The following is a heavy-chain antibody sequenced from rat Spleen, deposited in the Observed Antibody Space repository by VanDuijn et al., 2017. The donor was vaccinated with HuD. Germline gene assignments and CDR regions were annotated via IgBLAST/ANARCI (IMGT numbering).Heavy chain of an antibody. CDR3: ARTNNYRYFDY. V-gene: IGHV5-29*01. Sequence: EVQLVESDGGLVQPGRSLKLSCAASGFTFSDYYMAWVRQAPTKGLEWVATISYDGSSTSSRDSEKGRFTISRDNAKSTLYLQMDSLRSEDTATYYCARTNNYRYFDYCGQGVMVTVSS. J-gene: IGHJ2*01. D-gene: IGHD1-10*01. CDR1: GFTFSDYY. CDR2: ISYDGSST.